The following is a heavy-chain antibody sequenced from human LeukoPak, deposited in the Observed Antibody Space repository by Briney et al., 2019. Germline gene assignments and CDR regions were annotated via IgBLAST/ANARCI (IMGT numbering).Heavy chain of an antibody. CDR1: GFTFSSYS. Sequence: GSLRLSCAASGFTFSSYSMNWVRQAPGKGLEWVSYISSSSSTIYYADSVKGRFTISRDNAKNSLYLQMNSLRAEDTAVYYCARDGYCSGGSCYDWFDPWGQGTLVTVSS. J-gene: IGHJ5*02. CDR3: ARDGYCSGGSCYDWFDP. V-gene: IGHV3-48*04. CDR2: ISSSSSTI. D-gene: IGHD2-15*01.